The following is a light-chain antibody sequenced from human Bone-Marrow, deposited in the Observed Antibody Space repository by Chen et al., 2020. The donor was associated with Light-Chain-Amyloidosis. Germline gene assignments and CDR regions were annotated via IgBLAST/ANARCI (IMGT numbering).Light chain of an antibody. V-gene: IGLV2-14*01. CDR3: SSYTTSSTWV. J-gene: IGLJ3*02. CDR1: SSDIGNYKD. Sequence: QSALTQPASVSGSPGQSITISCTGTSSDIGNYKDVSWYQQHPGKAPKLSIYEVSNRPSGVSNRFSGSKSGNTASLTISGLQAEDEADYYCSSYTTSSTWVFGGGTKLTVL. CDR2: EVS.